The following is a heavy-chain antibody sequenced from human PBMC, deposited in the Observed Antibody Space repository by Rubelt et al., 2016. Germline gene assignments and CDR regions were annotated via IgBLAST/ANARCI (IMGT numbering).Heavy chain of an antibody. CDR2: IFYSGST. J-gene: IGHJ4*02. D-gene: IGHD6-19*01. CDR1: GGSISSYY. V-gene: IGHV4-59*08. Sequence: QVQLQESGPGLVKPSETLSLTCPVSGGSISSYYWSWIRQPPGKGLEWIGYIFYSGSTNYHPSLKGRGTISVDRSKNQFSRKLSSVTAADTAVYYCARGIAVAGTWGQGTLVTVSS. CDR3: ARGIAVAGT.